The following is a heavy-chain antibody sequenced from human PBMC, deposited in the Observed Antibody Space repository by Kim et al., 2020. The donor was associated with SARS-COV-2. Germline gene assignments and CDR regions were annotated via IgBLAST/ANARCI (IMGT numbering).Heavy chain of an antibody. CDR3: ARIAAAGLNWFDP. V-gene: IGHV1-2*02. D-gene: IGHD6-13*01. J-gene: IGHJ5*02. Sequence: YAQKFQGRVTMTRDTSISTAYMELSRLRSDDTAVYYCARIAAAGLNWFDPWGQGTLVTVSS.